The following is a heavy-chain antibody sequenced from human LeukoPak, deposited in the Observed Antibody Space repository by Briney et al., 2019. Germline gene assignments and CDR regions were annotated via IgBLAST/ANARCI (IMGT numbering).Heavy chain of an antibody. Sequence: PSETLSLTCTVSGGSISSGGYYRSWIRQPPGKGLEWIGYIYYSGSTNYNPSLKSRVTISVDTSKNQFSLKLSSVTAVDTAVYYCARGPDLSIFGVVIIPAYFDYWDQGTLVTVSS. J-gene: IGHJ4*02. D-gene: IGHD3-3*01. CDR1: GGSISSGGYY. CDR2: IYYSGST. V-gene: IGHV4-61*08. CDR3: ARGPDLSIFGVVIIPAYFDY.